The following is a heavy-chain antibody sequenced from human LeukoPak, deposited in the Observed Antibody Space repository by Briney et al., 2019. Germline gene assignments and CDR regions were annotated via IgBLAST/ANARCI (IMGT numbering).Heavy chain of an antibody. CDR2: ISGNGGST. Sequence: PGGSLRLSCAASGFTVSSNYMSWVRQAPGKGLEWVSAISGNGGSTYYADSVKGRFTISRDNSKNTLYLQMNSLRAEDTAVYYCAKDSIWFGELFEGYNWFDPWGQGTLVTVSS. J-gene: IGHJ5*02. V-gene: IGHV3-23*01. CDR1: GFTVSSNY. D-gene: IGHD3-10*01. CDR3: AKDSIWFGELFEGYNWFDP.